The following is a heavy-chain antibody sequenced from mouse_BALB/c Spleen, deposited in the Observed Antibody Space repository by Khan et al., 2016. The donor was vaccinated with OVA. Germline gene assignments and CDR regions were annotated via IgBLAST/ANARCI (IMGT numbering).Heavy chain of an antibody. CDR1: GYTFINYW. CDR2: INPSTGYT. V-gene: IGHV1-7*01. Sequence: QVQLKQSGAELAKPGASVKMSCKASGYTFINYWILWVKQRPGQGLEWIGYINPSTGYTEYNQNLKDKATLTADKSSSTAYMQLSSLTSEDSAVYYGARRGLRWDFDYWGQGTTLTVSS. D-gene: IGHD1-1*01. CDR3: ARRGLRWDFDY. J-gene: IGHJ2*01.